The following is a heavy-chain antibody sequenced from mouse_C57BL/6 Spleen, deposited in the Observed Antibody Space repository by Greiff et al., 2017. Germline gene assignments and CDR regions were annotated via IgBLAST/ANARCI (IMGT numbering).Heavy chain of an antibody. V-gene: IGHV1-82*01. J-gene: IGHJ1*03. CDR2: IYPGDGDT. CDR1: GYAFSSSW. CDR3: ARAQRYFDV. Sequence: QVQLKQSGPELVKPGASVKISCKASGYAFSSSWMNWVKQRPGKGLEWIGRIYPGDGDTNNNGKFKGKATLTADKSSSTAYRQLSSLTSEDSAVYFCARAQRYFDVWGTGTTVTVSS.